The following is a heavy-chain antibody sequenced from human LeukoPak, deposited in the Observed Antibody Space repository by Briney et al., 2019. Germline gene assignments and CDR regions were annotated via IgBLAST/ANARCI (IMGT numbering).Heavy chain of an antibody. J-gene: IGHJ6*03. Sequence: GGSLRLSCAASGFTVSTNYMSWVRQAPGKGLEWVANIKQDGSEKYYVDSVKGRFTISRDNAKNSLYLQMNSLRAEDTAVYYCAKGSSNYYYYYMDVWGKGTTVTVSS. CDR2: IKQDGSEK. CDR1: GFTVSTNY. CDR3: AKGSSNYYYYYMDV. V-gene: IGHV3-7*01. D-gene: IGHD6-13*01.